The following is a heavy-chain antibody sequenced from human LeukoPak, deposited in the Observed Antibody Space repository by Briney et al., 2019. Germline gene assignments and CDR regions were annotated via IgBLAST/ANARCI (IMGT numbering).Heavy chain of an antibody. Sequence: PGGSLRLSCAASGFTVSSNYMSWVRQAPGKGLEWVSVIYSGGSTYYADSVKGRFTISRDNSKNTLYLQMNSLRAEDTAVYYCASPSDGYSRSWYSIDYWGQGTLVTVSS. CDR2: IYSGGST. CDR1: GFTVSSNY. CDR3: ASPSDGYSRSWYSIDY. V-gene: IGHV3-66*01. J-gene: IGHJ4*02. D-gene: IGHD6-13*01.